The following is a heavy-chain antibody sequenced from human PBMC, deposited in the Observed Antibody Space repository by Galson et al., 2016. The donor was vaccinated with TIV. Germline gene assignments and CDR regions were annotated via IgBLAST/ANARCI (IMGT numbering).Heavy chain of an antibody. Sequence: SLRLSCAASGFTFSIYGMHWVRQAPGKGLEWVAVISFDGGNKYYADSVKGRFTISRDNARNTLYLQMNRLRAEDAAVYYCAKDITVYCGGDCSTFDYWGQGTLVTVSS. CDR1: GFTFSIYG. D-gene: IGHD2-21*02. CDR3: AKDITVYCGGDCSTFDY. V-gene: IGHV3-30*18. J-gene: IGHJ4*02. CDR2: ISFDGGNK.